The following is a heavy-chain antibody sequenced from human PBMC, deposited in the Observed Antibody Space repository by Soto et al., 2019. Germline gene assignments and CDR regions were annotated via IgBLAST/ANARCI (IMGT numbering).Heavy chain of an antibody. CDR1: GFTFSNAW. CDR2: IKSKTDGGTT. Sequence: EVQLVESGGGLVKPGGSLRLSCAASGFTFSNAWMSWVRQAPGKGLEWVGRIKSKTDGGTTAYAAPVKGRFTISSDDLKNTQYVRMNSLKTEDTAVCYCTTGIRPGGDYWGQGTLVTVSS. J-gene: IGHJ4*02. CDR3: TTGIRPGGDY. D-gene: IGHD6-6*01. V-gene: IGHV3-15*01.